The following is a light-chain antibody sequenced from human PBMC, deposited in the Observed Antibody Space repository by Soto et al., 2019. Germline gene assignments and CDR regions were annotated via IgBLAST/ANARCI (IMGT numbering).Light chain of an antibody. V-gene: IGKV1-5*01. J-gene: IGKJ4*01. CDR1: QSISSW. Sequence: GDRVTITWRASQSISSWLAWYQQKPGNATKLLIYDASSLESGVPSRFSGRVSGTDFTLTLRSLQPDDFADYYCQQYNSYSALTFGGGTKVDIK. CDR3: QQYNSYSALT. CDR2: DAS.